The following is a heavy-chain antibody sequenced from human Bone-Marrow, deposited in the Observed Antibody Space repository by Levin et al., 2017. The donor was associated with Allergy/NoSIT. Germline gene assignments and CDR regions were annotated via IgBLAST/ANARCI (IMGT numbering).Heavy chain of an antibody. Sequence: ASVKVSCAASGLTVSSNHMSWVRQAPGKGLEWVSIIYSGGSTNYADSVKGRFTISRDNSKNTVFLQMKSLRAEDTAGYYCAREIKVGATAAFDYWGQGSLVTVSS. J-gene: IGHJ4*02. D-gene: IGHD1-26*01. V-gene: IGHV3-53*01. CDR3: AREIKVGATAAFDY. CDR2: IYSGGST. CDR1: GLTVSSNH.